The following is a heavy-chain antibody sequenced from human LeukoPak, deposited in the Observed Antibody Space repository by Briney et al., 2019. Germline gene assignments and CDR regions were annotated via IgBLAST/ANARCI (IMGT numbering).Heavy chain of an antibody. D-gene: IGHD6-19*01. Sequence: ASVKVSCKASGYTFTSYGISWVRQAPGQGLEWMGWISAYNGNTNYAQKFQGRVTMTRNTSISTAYMELSSLRSEDTAVYYCATTRGEWLVPGLFDYWGQGTLVTVSS. J-gene: IGHJ4*02. CDR2: ISAYNGNT. V-gene: IGHV1-18*01. CDR3: ATTRGEWLVPGLFDY. CDR1: GYTFTSYG.